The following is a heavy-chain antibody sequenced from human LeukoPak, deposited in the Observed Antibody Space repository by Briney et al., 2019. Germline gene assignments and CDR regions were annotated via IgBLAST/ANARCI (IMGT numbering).Heavy chain of an antibody. CDR2: IWYDGSNK. CDR3: AKEGYYDSGGYFQH. J-gene: IGHJ1*01. CDR1: GFTFSSYG. Sequence: HAGGSLRLSCAASGFTFSSYGMHWVRQAPGKGLEWVAVIWYDGSNKYYADSVKGRFTISRDNSKNTLYLQMNSLRAEDTAVYYCAKEGYYDSGGYFQHWGQGTLVTVSS. V-gene: IGHV3-33*06. D-gene: IGHD3-22*01.